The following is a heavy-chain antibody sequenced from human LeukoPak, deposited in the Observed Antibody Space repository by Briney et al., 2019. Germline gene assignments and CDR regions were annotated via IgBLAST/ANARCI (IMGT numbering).Heavy chain of an antibody. Sequence: GGSLRLSCAASGFTFSDYYMSWIRQAPGKGLEWVSYISSSGSTIYYADSVKGRFTISRDNAKNSLYLQMNSLRAEDTAVYYCAEGAGYSSSWYPLPDYWGQGTLVTVSS. V-gene: IGHV3-11*04. CDR1: GFTFSDYY. CDR2: ISSSGSTI. D-gene: IGHD6-13*01. J-gene: IGHJ4*02. CDR3: AEGAGYSSSWYPLPDY.